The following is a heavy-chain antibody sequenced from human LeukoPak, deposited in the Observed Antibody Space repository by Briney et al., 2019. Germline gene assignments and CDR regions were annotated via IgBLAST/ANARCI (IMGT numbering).Heavy chain of an antibody. J-gene: IGHJ4*02. CDR2: INHSGST. CDR3: ARGRREGYNLRNYDY. D-gene: IGHD5-24*01. CDR1: GGSFSGYY. Sequence: EPSETLSLTCAVDGGSFSGYYWSWIRQPPGKGLEWIGEINHSGSTNYNPSLKSRVTTSVDTSKNQFSLKLSSVTAADTAVYYCARGRREGYNLRNYDYWGQGTLVTVSS. V-gene: IGHV4-34*01.